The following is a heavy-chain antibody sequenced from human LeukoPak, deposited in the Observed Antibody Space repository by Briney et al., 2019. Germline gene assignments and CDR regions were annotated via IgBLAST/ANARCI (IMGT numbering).Heavy chain of an antibody. V-gene: IGHV4-38-2*02. CDR2: FFLKGST. CDR3: ARVDYYGSGSYFFDY. J-gene: IGHJ4*02. D-gene: IGHD3-10*01. CDR1: GYSITSAYY. Sequence: SETLSLTCTVSGYSITSAYYWGWIRQPPGKGLEWIGSFFLKGSTYYNPSLKSRVTISVDTSKNQFSLKLSSVTAADTAVYYCARVDYYGSGSYFFDYWGQGTLVTVSS.